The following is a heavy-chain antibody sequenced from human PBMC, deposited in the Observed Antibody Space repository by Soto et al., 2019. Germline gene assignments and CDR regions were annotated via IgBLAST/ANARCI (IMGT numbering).Heavy chain of an antibody. CDR2: LHSGGGT. V-gene: IGHV3-66*01. D-gene: IGHD2-15*01. CDR1: EFTVSVNY. J-gene: IGHJ4*02. Sequence: EVQLEESGGGLVQPGGSLRLSCTASEFTVSVNYMTWVRQTPGKGLEWVASLHSGGGTYYADSVKGRFTVSRDNSKNTLYLQMNSLRVDDTAVYYCAREVVGSLDYWGQGTLVTVSP. CDR3: AREVVGSLDY.